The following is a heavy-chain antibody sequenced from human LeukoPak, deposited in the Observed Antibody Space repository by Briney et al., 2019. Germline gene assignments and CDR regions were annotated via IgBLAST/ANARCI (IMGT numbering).Heavy chain of an antibody. CDR3: ARGGGMTTVTKSWFDP. CDR1: GYTFTDYY. D-gene: IGHD4-17*01. V-gene: IGHV1-2*02. J-gene: IGHJ5*02. Sequence: ASVKVSCKASGYTFTDYYMHWVRQAPGQGLEWMGWINPNSGGTNYPQKFQGRVTMTRDTSISTAYMELSRLRSDDTAVYYCARGGGMTTVTKSWFDPWGQGTLVTVSS. CDR2: INPNSGGT.